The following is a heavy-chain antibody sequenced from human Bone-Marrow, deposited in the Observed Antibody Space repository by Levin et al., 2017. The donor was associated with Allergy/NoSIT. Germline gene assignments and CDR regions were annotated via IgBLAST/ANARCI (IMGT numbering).Heavy chain of an antibody. J-gene: IGHJ4*02. CDR2: IWNDGSNK. CDR3: ARVRGDGDYSFDY. CDR1: GFTFRNYG. D-gene: IGHD4-17*01. V-gene: IGHV3-33*01. Sequence: LSLTCAASGFTFRNYGMHWVRQAPGKGLEWVAVIWNDGSNKYYADSVKGRFTISRDNSKNTLYLQMNSLRAEDTAVYYCARVRGDGDYSFDYWGQGTLVTVSS.